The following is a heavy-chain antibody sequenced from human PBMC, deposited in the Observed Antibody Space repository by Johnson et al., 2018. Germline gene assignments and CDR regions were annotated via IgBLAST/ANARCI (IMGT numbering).Heavy chain of an antibody. J-gene: IGHJ6*02. D-gene: IGHD2/OR15-2a*01. V-gene: IGHV3-33*01. Sequence: QVQLVQSGGGVVQPGRSLRLSCGASGFTLSNYGMYWVRQAPGKGLEWVAVIWYDGSDKYYADSVKGRFTISRDNSKNTLYLQMNSLRAEDTAVYYCARGEYTRMDGMDVWGQGTTVTVSS. CDR1: GFTLSNYG. CDR2: IWYDGSDK. CDR3: ARGEYTRMDGMDV.